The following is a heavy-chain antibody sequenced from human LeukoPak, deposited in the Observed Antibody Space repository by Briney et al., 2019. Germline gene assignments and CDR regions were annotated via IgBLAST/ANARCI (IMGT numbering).Heavy chain of an antibody. Sequence: KPSETLPLTCAVYGGSFSGYYWSWIRQPPGKGLEWIGEINHSGSTNYNPSLKSRVTISVDTSKNQFSLKLSSVTAADTAVYYCAREVVPAAIDYWGQGTLVTVSS. J-gene: IGHJ4*02. CDR3: AREVVPAAIDY. D-gene: IGHD2-2*01. CDR2: INHSGST. V-gene: IGHV4-34*01. CDR1: GGSFSGYY.